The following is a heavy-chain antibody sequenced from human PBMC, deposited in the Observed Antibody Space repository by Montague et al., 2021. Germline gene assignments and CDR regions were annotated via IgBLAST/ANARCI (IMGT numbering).Heavy chain of an antibody. J-gene: IGHJ4*02. CDR2: IFYSGNT. D-gene: IGHD3-10*01. V-gene: IGHV4-31*03. CDR3: ARAEDYYGSGSYLGFDY. CDR1: GGSISSGGYY. Sequence: TLSLTYTVSGGSISSGGYYWSWIRQLPGKGLEWIGYIFYSGNTHYNPSLKSRVTISVDTSKNQFSLKLSSVTAADTAVYYCARAEDYYGSGSYLGFDYWGQGTLVTVSS.